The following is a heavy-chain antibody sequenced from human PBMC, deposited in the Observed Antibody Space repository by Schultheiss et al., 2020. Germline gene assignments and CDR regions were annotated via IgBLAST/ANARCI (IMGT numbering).Heavy chain of an antibody. D-gene: IGHD4-17*01. Sequence: TLSLTCTVSGGSINSGVYYWSWIRQHPGKGLEWIGYIYYSGTTYYNPSLKSRVTISVDTSKNQFSLKLSSVTAADTAVYYCARESNGDYVNSWGQGTLVTVSS. CDR3: ARESNGDYVNS. CDR1: GGSINSGVYY. CDR2: IYYSGTT. J-gene: IGHJ4*02. V-gene: IGHV4-31*03.